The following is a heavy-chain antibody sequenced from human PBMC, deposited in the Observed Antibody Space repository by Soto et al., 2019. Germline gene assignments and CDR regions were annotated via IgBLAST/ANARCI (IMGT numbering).Heavy chain of an antibody. CDR2: ISYDGSNK. J-gene: IGHJ4*02. CDR3: AKVGATTPLGYYFDY. D-gene: IGHD1-26*01. CDR1: GFTFSSYG. V-gene: IGHV3-30*18. Sequence: QVQLVESGGGVVQPGRSLRLSCAASGFTFSSYGMHWVRQAPGKGLEWVAVISYDGSNKYCADSVKGRFTISRDNSKNTLYLQMNSLRAEDTAVYYCAKVGATTPLGYYFDYWGQGTLVTVSS.